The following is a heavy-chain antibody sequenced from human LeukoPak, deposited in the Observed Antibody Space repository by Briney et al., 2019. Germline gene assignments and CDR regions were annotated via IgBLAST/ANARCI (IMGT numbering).Heavy chain of an antibody. CDR3: ARVLLLYYYDSSGYSSDALDI. CDR2: IYYSGST. V-gene: IGHV4-59*01. J-gene: IGHJ3*02. Sequence: PSETLSLTCTVSGGSISSYYWSWIRQPPGKGLEWIGYIYYSGSTNYNPSLKSRVTISVDTSKDQFSLKLSSVTAADTAVYYCARVLLLYYYDSSGYSSDALDIWGQGTMVTVSS. D-gene: IGHD3-22*01. CDR1: GGSISSYY.